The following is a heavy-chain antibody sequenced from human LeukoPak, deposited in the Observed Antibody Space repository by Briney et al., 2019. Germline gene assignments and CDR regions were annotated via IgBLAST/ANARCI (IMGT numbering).Heavy chain of an antibody. CDR1: GFMLSSYW. Sequence: GGSLRLSCAASGFMLSSYWMSWVRQAPGKGLEWVANIKQDGSEKYYVDSVKGRFTISRDNAKNSLYLQMNSLRAEDTAVYYCARDLLVGGSGYHYWGQGTLVTVSS. D-gene: IGHD3-22*01. J-gene: IGHJ4*02. V-gene: IGHV3-7*01. CDR2: IKQDGSEK. CDR3: ARDLLVGGSGYHY.